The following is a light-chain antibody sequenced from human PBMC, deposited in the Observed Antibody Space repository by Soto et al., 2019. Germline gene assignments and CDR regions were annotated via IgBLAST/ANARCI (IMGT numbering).Light chain of an antibody. CDR2: GAS. CDR3: LQYEDWHRT. Sequence: EIVLTQSPATLSVSPGERATLSCRASRSLTGHLAWLQQKPGRAPRLLLYGASTRATGIPARFSGAGAGTEFTLTITSLQSEDFAVYYCLQYEDWHRTLGQGTNVEIQ. V-gene: IGKV3-15*01. CDR1: RSLTGH. J-gene: IGKJ1*01.